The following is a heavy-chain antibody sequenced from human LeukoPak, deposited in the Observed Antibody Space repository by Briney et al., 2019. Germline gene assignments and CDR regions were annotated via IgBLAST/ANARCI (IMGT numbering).Heavy chain of an antibody. D-gene: IGHD4-17*01. CDR2: IKQDGSEK. J-gene: IGHJ1*01. Sequence: GGSLRLSCAASGFTLSSYWMSWVRQAPGKGLEWVANIKQDGSEKYYVDSVKGRFTISRDNVKNPLYLQMNSLRAEDTAVYYCARLPDDYGDYKYFQHWGQGTLVTVSS. V-gene: IGHV3-7*01. CDR1: GFTLSSYW. CDR3: ARLPDDYGDYKYFQH.